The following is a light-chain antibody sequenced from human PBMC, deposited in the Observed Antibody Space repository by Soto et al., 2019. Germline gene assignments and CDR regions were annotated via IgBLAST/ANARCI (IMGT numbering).Light chain of an antibody. CDR3: SSYTSSSTYV. J-gene: IGLJ1*01. CDR2: DVS. CDR1: SSDVGGYNY. Sequence: QSVLTHPASVSGSPGQSITISCTGTSSDVGGYNYVSWYQQHPGKAPKLMIYDVSNRPSGVSNRFSGSKSGNTAFLTISGLQAEDEADYYCSSYTSSSTYVFGTGTKVTVL. V-gene: IGLV2-14*01.